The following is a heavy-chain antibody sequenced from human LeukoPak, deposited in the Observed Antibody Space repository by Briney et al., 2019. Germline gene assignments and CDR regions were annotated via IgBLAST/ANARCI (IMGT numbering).Heavy chain of an antibody. CDR2: IYPDDSDT. V-gene: IGHV5-51*01. D-gene: IGHD2-2*01. CDR3: ATPYPREYCSSTTCYFNY. CDR1: GYSFATYW. Sequence: GESLKISCKVSGYSFATYWIGWVRQMPGKGLEWMGIIYPDDSDTRYSPSFQGQVTISADKSISTAYLQWSSLRASDTAMYYCATPYPREYCSSTTCYFNYWGQGTLVTVSS. J-gene: IGHJ4*02.